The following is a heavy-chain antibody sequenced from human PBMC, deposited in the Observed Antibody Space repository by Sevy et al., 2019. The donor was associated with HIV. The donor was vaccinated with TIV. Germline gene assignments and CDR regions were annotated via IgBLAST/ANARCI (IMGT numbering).Heavy chain of an antibody. V-gene: IGHV3-33*01. CDR1: GLTFSSYG. J-gene: IGHJ4*02. CDR3: ARDGSESFGVVINYYFDY. CDR2: IWYDGSNK. Sequence: GGSLRLSCAASGLTFSSYGMHWVRQAPGKGLEWVAVIWYDGSNKYYADSVKGRFTISRDNSKNTLYLQMNSLRAEDTAVYYCARDGSESFGVVINYYFDYWGQGTLVTVSS. D-gene: IGHD3-3*01.